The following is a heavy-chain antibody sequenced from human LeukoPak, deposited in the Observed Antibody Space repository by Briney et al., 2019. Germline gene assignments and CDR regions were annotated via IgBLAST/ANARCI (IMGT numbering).Heavy chain of an antibody. CDR1: GGSVSSTNYY. Sequence: SETLSLTCTVSGGSVSSTNYYWGWLRQPPGKGLEWIGSVYYSGSTYYNPSLKSRVTISVDTSKNQFSLRLSSVTAADTAVYYCATPFATGYGSTWPSYWGQGTLVTVSS. V-gene: IGHV4-39*01. CDR2: VYYSGST. CDR3: ATPFATGYGSTWPSY. D-gene: IGHD6-13*01. J-gene: IGHJ4*02.